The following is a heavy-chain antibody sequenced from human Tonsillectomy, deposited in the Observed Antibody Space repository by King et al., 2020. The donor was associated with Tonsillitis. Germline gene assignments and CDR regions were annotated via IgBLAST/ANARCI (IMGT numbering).Heavy chain of an antibody. D-gene: IGHD3-22*01. CDR3: AKDTYYYDSSVFLASFDY. CDR1: VFTFSTYN. V-gene: IGHV3-21*01. J-gene: IGHJ4*02. CDR2: ITSSSTYI. Sequence: VQLVESGGGLVKPGGSLRLSCAASVFTFSTYNMICVRQAPGKGLEWVSSITSSSTYIYYADSVKGRFTISRDNAKNSRYLQMSSLRAEDTAVYYCAKDTYYYDSSVFLASFDYWGQGTLVTVSS.